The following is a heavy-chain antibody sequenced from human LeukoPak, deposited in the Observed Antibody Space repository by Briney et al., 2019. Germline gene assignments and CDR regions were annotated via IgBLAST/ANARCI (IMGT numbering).Heavy chain of an antibody. J-gene: IGHJ4*02. Sequence: PGGSLRLSCAASGFTFSSYSMNWVRQAPGKGLEWVSYISSSSSTIYYADSVKGRFTISRDNAKNSLYLQMNSLRAEDTAVYYCARSARGLNVYWGQGTLVTVSS. CDR2: ISSSSSTI. V-gene: IGHV3-48*04. D-gene: IGHD3-16*01. CDR1: GFTFSSYS. CDR3: ARSARGLNVY.